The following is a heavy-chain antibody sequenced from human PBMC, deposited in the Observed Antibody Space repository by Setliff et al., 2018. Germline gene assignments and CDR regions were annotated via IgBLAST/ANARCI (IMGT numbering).Heavy chain of an antibody. CDR3: ARGSVI. V-gene: IGHV4-34*01. CDR2: INHSGST. J-gene: IGHJ3*02. Sequence: NPSETLSLTCAVYGGSFSGYYWSWIRQPPGKGLEWIGEINHSGSTNYNPSLKSRVTISVDTSKNQFSLKLSSVTAADTAVYYCARGSVIWSQGTMVTVSS. CDR1: GGSFSGYY.